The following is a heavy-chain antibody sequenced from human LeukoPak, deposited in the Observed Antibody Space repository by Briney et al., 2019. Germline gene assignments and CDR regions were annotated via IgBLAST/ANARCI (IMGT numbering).Heavy chain of an antibody. CDR1: GYTFTNYD. V-gene: IGHV1-8*01. CDR2: MSPKNGDT. Sequence: ASVKVSCKASGYTFTNYDINWVRQATGQGLEWMGWMSPKNGDTGYAQKFQGRVTMTRSTSINTVYMDLSTLTSEDTAVYFCAKTPRGGDIDFWGQGTPVIVSS. J-gene: IGHJ4*02. CDR3: AKTPRGGDIDF. D-gene: IGHD2-21*02.